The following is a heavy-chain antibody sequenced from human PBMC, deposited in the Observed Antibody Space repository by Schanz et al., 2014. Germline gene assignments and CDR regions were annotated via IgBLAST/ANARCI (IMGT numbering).Heavy chain of an antibody. D-gene: IGHD2-21*02. CDR3: ARPSDSSWYMDV. V-gene: IGHV3-11*06. CDR2: ISSSSSYI. J-gene: IGHJ6*03. CDR1: GFTFSDYY. Sequence: QVQLVESGGGLVKPGGSLRLSCAASGFTFSDYYMSWIRQAPGKGLEWVSYISSSSSYISYADSVKGRFTISRDNAKNSLYLQMNSLRAEDTAVYYCARPSDSSWYMDVWGKGTTXTVSS.